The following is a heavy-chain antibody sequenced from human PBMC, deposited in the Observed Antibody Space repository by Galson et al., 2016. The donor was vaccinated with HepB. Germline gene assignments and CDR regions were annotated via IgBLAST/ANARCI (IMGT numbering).Heavy chain of an antibody. J-gene: IGHJ5*01. Sequence: SVKVSCKASGYTFTDYYIHWVRQAPGQGLEWMGWINLNSGGTDYAQQFQGRVTMTRDTSISTAYMDLSRLRSDDTAVYYCARSGDGNWFESWGQGTLVTVSS. CDR1: GYTFTDYY. D-gene: IGHD2-21*02. CDR2: INLNSGGT. V-gene: IGHV1-2*02. CDR3: ARSGDGNWFES.